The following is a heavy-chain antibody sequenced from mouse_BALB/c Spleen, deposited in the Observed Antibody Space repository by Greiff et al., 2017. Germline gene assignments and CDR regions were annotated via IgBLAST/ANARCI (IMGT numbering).Heavy chain of an antibody. D-gene: IGHD4-1*02. Sequence: EVQLVESGGGLVQPGGSRKLSCAASGFTFSDYGMAWVRQAPGKGPEWVAFISNLAYSIYYADTVTGRFTISRENVKNTLYLEMSSLRSEDTAMYYCARFNWAYYAMDYWGQGTSVTVSS. CDR2: ISNLAYSI. CDR1: GFTFSDYG. CDR3: ARFNWAYYAMDY. J-gene: IGHJ4*01. V-gene: IGHV5-15*02.